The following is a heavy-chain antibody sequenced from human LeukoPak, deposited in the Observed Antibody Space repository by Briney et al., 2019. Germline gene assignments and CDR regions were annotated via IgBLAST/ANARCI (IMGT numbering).Heavy chain of an antibody. J-gene: IGHJ4*02. Sequence: PGGSLRLSCAASGFTLSSYGMHWVRQAPGKGLEWVSVVSSDGINKYYADSVKGRFTISRDNSKNTLYLQMNSLTGEDTAVYYCATHEQIWGQGTRVIVSS. CDR1: GFTLSSYG. V-gene: IGHV3-30*19. CDR2: VSSDGINK. CDR3: ATHEQI.